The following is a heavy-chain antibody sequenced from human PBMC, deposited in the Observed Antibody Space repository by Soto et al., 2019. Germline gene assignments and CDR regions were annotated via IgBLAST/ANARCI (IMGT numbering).Heavy chain of an antibody. CDR2: IYSGGST. J-gene: IGHJ5*02. Sequence: GGSLRLSCAASGFTVSSNYMSWVRQAPGKGLEWVSVIYSGGSTYYADSVKGRFTIPRDNSKNTLYLQMNSLRAEDTAGYYCAREVVAGTLLGGNWFDPWGQGTLVTVSS. D-gene: IGHD6-19*01. CDR3: AREVVAGTLLGGNWFDP. CDR1: GFTVSSNY. V-gene: IGHV3-53*01.